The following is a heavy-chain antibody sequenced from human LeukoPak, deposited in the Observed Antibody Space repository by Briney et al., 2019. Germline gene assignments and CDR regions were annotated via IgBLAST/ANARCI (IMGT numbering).Heavy chain of an antibody. CDR2: ITGDGGNT. J-gene: IGHJ4*02. CDR3: AKVWRGGGSCFDY. Sequence: TGGSLRLSCAASGFTFSSYAMSWVRQAPGKGLEWVSVITGDGGNTYYADPVKSRFTISRDNSKNTLYLQMNSLRAEDTAVYYCAKVWRGGGSCFDYWGQGTLVTVSS. CDR1: GFTFSSYA. D-gene: IGHD2-15*01. V-gene: IGHV3-23*01.